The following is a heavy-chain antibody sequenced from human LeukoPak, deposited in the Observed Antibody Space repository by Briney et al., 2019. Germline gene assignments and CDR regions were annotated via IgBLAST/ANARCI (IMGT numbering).Heavy chain of an antibody. V-gene: IGHV4-59*01. J-gene: IGHJ3*02. Sequence: SETLSLTCTVSGGSISRYYWSWIRRPPGKGLEWIGYIDDSGNTNYNPSLKSQVTISVDKSKNQFSLKLSFVTAADTAMYYCARSDYHNSGSHTVFDAFDIWGQGTTVIVSS. D-gene: IGHD3-10*01. CDR2: IDDSGNT. CDR3: ARSDYHNSGSHTVFDAFDI. CDR1: GGSISRYY.